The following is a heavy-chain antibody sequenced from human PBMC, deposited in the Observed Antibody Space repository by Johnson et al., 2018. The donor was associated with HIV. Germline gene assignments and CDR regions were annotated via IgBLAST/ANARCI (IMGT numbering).Heavy chain of an antibody. CDR1: GFNFSSYA. CDR3: ARDNLRQLDAFDI. D-gene: IGHD3-16*01. V-gene: IGHV3-30*04. CDR2: ISYDGSNK. J-gene: IGHJ3*02. Sequence: QVQLVESGGGVVQPGRSLRLSCAASGFNFSSYAMHWVRQAPGKGLEWVAVISYDGSNKYYEDSVKGRFTISRDNSKHTLYLQMNSLRAEDTAVYYCARDNLRQLDAFDIWGQGTMVTISS.